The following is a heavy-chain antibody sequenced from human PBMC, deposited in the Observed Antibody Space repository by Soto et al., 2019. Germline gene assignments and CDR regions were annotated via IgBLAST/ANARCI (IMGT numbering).Heavy chain of an antibody. J-gene: IGHJ4*02. V-gene: IGHV2-5*01. CDR2: IYWNDDK. CDR1: GFSLSTTGVG. D-gene: IGHD4-17*01. Sequence: SGPTLVNPTHTLTLTCTFSGFSLSTTGVGVGWIRQPPGKALEWLAIIYWNDDKRYSPSLKSRLTIIKDASKNQVVLIMTNVDPVDTATYYCARRPTAQNYGDYFDYWGQGALVTVSS. CDR3: ARRPTAQNYGDYFDY.